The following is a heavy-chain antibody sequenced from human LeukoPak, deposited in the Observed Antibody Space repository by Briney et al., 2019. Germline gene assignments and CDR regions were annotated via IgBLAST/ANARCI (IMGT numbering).Heavy chain of an antibody. J-gene: IGHJ6*03. V-gene: IGHV1-18*01. CDR3: ARVGASSGWRTTHYYYMDV. Sequence: GASVKVSCKASGYIFTNYGISWVRQAPGQGLEWMGWISAYNGNTNYAQKLQGRVTMTTDTSTSTAYMELRSLRSDDTAVYYCARVGASSGWRTTHYYYMDVWGKGTTVTVSS. D-gene: IGHD6-19*01. CDR2: ISAYNGNT. CDR1: GYIFTNYG.